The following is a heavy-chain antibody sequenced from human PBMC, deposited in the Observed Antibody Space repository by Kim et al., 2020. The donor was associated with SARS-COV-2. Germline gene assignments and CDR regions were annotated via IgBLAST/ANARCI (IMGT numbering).Heavy chain of an antibody. V-gene: IGHV3-23*01. CDR3: AKASSRGAYLTYFDY. J-gene: IGHJ4*02. D-gene: IGHD1-26*01. Sequence: ADSVKGRFTISRDDSKNTLHLQMNSVRDEDTAVYYCAKASSRGAYLTYFDYWGPGTLVTVSS.